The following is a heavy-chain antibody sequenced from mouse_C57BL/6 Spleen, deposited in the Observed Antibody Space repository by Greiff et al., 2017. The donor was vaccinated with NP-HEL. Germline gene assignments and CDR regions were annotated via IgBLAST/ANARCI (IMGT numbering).Heavy chain of an antibody. V-gene: IGHV7-3*01. D-gene: IGHD2-2*01. Sequence: EVQWVESGGGLVQPGGSLSLSCAASGFTFTDYYMSWVRQPPGKALEWLGFIRNKANGYTTEYSASVKGRFTISRDNSQSILYLQMNALRAEDSATYYCARSDGYDVGFAYWGQGTLVTVSA. CDR2: IRNKANGYTT. CDR3: ARSDGYDVGFAY. J-gene: IGHJ3*01. CDR1: GFTFTDYY.